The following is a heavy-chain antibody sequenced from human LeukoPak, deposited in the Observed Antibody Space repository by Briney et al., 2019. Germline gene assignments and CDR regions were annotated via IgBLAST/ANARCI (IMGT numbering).Heavy chain of an antibody. CDR1: GFTFSSYG. J-gene: IGHJ4*02. V-gene: IGHV3-30*18. D-gene: IGHD6-19*01. Sequence: GGSLRLSCAASGFTFSSYGMHWVRQAPGKGLEWVAVISYDGSNKYYADSVKGRFTISRDNSKNTLFLQMNSLRAEDTAVYYCAKDSGEWLDQYYFDYWGQGTLVTVSS. CDR2: ISYDGSNK. CDR3: AKDSGEWLDQYYFDY.